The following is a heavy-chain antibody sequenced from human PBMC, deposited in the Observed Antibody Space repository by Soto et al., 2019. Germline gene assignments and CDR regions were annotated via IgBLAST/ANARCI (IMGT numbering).Heavy chain of an antibody. CDR1: GYSVTSYW. Sequence: GESLNISCKGSGYSVTSYWIGWVRQMPGKGLEWMGIIYPGDSDTRYSPSFQGQVTISADKSISTAYLQWSSLKASDTAMYYCARGIQLWLLADYFDYWGQGTLVTVSS. J-gene: IGHJ4*02. CDR2: IYPGDSDT. D-gene: IGHD5-18*01. CDR3: ARGIQLWLLADYFDY. V-gene: IGHV5-51*01.